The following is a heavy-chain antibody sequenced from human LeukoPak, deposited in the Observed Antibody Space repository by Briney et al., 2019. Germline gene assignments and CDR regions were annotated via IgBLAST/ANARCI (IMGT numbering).Heavy chain of an antibody. J-gene: IGHJ4*02. CDR3: ARGPSDSSSWTLYYFDY. Sequence: ASVKVSCKASGYTFTSYDINWVRQATGQGLEWMGWMNPNSGNTGYAQKFQGRATITRNTSISTAYMELSSLRSEDTAVYYCARGPSDSSSWTLYYFDYWGQGTLVTVSS. D-gene: IGHD6-13*01. CDR1: GYTFTSYD. CDR2: MNPNSGNT. V-gene: IGHV1-8*03.